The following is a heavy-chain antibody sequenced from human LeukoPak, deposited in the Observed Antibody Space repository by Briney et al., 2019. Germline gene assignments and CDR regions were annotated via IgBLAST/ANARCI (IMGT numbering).Heavy chain of an antibody. D-gene: IGHD3-10*01. V-gene: IGHV4-34*01. CDR1: GGSFSGHY. Sequence: PSETLSLTCGVCGGSFSGHYWTWIRQPPGKGLEWIGEINHSGNTNYNPSLKSRVTTSVDTSKNQFSLRLTPVTAADTAVYYCARGLIRYYSGSGTSGNFDYWGQGTLVTVSS. CDR2: INHSGNT. J-gene: IGHJ4*02. CDR3: ARGLIRYYSGSGTSGNFDY.